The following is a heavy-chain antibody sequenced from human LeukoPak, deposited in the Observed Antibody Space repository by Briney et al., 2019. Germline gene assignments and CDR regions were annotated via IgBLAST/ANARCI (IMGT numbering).Heavy chain of an antibody. Sequence: PSQTLSLTCTVSGGSISGYYWTWIRQPAGKGLEWIGRIYSSGNTNYNPSLNSRVTISIDMSKNQFSLKLSSVTAADTAVYYCARDLGYGYYFYYYLDVWGKGTTVTVSS. CDR3: ARDLGYGYYFYYYLDV. V-gene: IGHV4-61*02. J-gene: IGHJ6*03. CDR1: GGSISGYY. CDR2: IYSSGNT. D-gene: IGHD5-18*01.